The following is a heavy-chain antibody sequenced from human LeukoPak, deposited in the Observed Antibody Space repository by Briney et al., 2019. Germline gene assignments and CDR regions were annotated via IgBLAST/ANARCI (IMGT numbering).Heavy chain of an antibody. CDR3: ARDSGANRRGSFDY. J-gene: IGHJ4*02. CDR1: GFTFSSYG. V-gene: IGHV3-30*19. CDR2: ISYDGSNK. Sequence: GGSLRLSCAASGFTFSSYGMHWVRQAPGKGLEWVAVISYDGSNKYQADSVKGRFTISRDNSKNTLYLQMNSLRAEDTAIYYCARDSGANRRGSFDYWGQGTLVTVSS. D-gene: IGHD4/OR15-4a*01.